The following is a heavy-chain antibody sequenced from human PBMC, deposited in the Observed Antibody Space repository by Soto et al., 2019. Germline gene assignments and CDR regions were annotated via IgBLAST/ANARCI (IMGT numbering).Heavy chain of an antibody. D-gene: IGHD6-13*01. V-gene: IGHV3-72*01. Sequence: EVQLVESGGGLAQPGGSLRLSCVGSGFSFSDHHMDWVRQAPGKGLEWVGRARNRAGSYTTEYAASVKGRFTISRDDSMNSLYVQMNSLKTEDTAVYYCSNSPVGKIGSGWGQGTLVTVSS. CDR2: ARNRAGSYTT. CDR3: SNSPVGKIGSG. CDR1: GFSFSDHH. J-gene: IGHJ4*02.